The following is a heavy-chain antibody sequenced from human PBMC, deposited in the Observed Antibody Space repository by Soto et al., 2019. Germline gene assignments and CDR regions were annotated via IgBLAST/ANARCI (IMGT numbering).Heavy chain of an antibody. CDR2: IIPLFRTP. CDR3: ARDNDRLQLGGNYYYILDV. J-gene: IGHJ6*02. Sequence: QVQLVQSGAEMKEPGSSVKVSCKTSGGTFSSSAISWLRQAPGQGLEWMGGIIPLFRTPDYAQKFQGRVTIASDEPTSTAHMELSSLKSDDTAVYYCARDNDRLQLGGNYYYILDVWGQGTTITVSS. V-gene: IGHV1-69*05. CDR1: GGTFSSSA. D-gene: IGHD4-4*01.